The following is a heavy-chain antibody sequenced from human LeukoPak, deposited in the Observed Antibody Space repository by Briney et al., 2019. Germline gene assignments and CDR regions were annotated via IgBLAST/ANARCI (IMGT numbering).Heavy chain of an antibody. CDR1: GFTFSSYA. V-gene: IGHV3-64*01. CDR2: ISSNGGST. J-gene: IGHJ5*02. D-gene: IGHD2-15*01. CDR3: ARDTSPYCSGGSCYSFWFDP. Sequence: GGSLRLSCAASGFTFSSYAMHWVRQAPGKGLEYVSAISSNGGSTYYANSVKGRFTISRDNSKNTLYLQMGSLRAEDMAVYYCARDTSPYCSGGSCYSFWFDPWGQGTLVTVSS.